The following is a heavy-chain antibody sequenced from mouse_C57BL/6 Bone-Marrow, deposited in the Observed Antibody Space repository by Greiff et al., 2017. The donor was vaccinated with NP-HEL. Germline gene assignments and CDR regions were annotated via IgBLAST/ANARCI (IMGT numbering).Heavy chain of an antibody. J-gene: IGHJ3*01. V-gene: IGHV1-50*01. CDR2: IDPSDSYT. CDR1: GYTFTSYW. Sequence: VQLQQPGAELVKPGASVKLSCKASGYTFTSYWMQWVKQRPGQGLEWIGEIDPSDSYTNYNQKFKGKATWTVDTSSSTAYMQLSSLTSEDSAVYYCARGAWFAYWGQGTLVTVSA. CDR3: ARGAWFAY.